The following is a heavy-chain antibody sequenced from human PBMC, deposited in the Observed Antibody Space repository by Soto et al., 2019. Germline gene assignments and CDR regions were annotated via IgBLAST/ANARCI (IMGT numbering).Heavy chain of an antibody. J-gene: IGHJ6*02. V-gene: IGHV1-2*02. CDR3: VNYCARSNYCGDGYSQYGLDV. Sequence: SVKVSCKASGYRFTGYGLHWVRQAPGQGLQWMGWINPKSGATDYAQKFQVRVTMTREMSTNTAYLELSGLRSDDTADDTAVNYCARSNYCGDGYSQYGLDVWGQGHTGTLSS. D-gene: IGHD2-21*02. CDR2: INPKSGAT. CDR1: GYRFTGYG.